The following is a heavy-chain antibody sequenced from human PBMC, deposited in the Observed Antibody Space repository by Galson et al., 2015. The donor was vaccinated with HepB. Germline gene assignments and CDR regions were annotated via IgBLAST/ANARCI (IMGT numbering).Heavy chain of an antibody. Sequence: SLRLSCAASGFTFSSYDVSWVRQAPGKGLEWVSAISGSGGTTYYAYSVDGRFTISRDNSKNTHYLQMNSLRAEDTAVYYCAKGRLGGESGVWGQGTRVTVSS. V-gene: IGHV3-23*01. CDR2: ISGSGGTT. J-gene: IGHJ6*02. CDR3: AKGRLGGESGV. D-gene: IGHD2-21*01. CDR1: GFTFSSYD.